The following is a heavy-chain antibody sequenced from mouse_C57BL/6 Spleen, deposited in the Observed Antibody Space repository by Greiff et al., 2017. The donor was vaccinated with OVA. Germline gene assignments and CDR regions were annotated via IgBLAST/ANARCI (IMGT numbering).Heavy chain of an antibody. Sequence: QVQLQQSGPELVKPGASVKISCKASGYTFTDYYINWVKQRPGQGLEWIGWIFPGSGSTYYNEKFKGKATLTVDKSSSTAYMLLSSLTSEDSAVYFCARSVTTVVPNYFDYWGQGTTLTVSS. D-gene: IGHD1-1*01. J-gene: IGHJ2*01. CDR1: GYTFTDYY. V-gene: IGHV1-75*01. CDR3: ARSVTTVVPNYFDY. CDR2: IFPGSGST.